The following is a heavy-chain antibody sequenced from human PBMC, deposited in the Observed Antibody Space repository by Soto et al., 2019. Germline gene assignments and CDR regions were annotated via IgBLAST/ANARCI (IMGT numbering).Heavy chain of an antibody. Sequence: PGGSLRLSCAASGFTFSSYSMNWVRQAPGKGLEWVSSISSSSSYIYYADSVKGRFTISRDNAKNSLYLQMNSLRAEDTAVYYCARCSGSYLVSNWFDPWGQGTLVTVSS. CDR1: GFTFSSYS. J-gene: IGHJ5*02. V-gene: IGHV3-21*01. CDR3: ARCSGSYLVSNWFDP. CDR2: ISSSSSYI. D-gene: IGHD1-26*01.